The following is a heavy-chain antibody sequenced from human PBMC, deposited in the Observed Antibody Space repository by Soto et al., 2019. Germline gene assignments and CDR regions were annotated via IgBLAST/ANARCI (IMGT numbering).Heavy chain of an antibody. Sequence: SETLSLTCTVSGGSISSYYWTWIRHPAGKGLEWIGRIYTSGSTNYNPSLKSRVTMSVDTSKNQFSLGLRSVTAADTAVYYCARDRGGYNDDAFDIWGQGTMVTVSS. D-gene: IGHD5-12*01. CDR2: IYTSGST. J-gene: IGHJ3*02. V-gene: IGHV4-4*07. CDR3: ARDRGGYNDDAFDI. CDR1: GGSISSYY.